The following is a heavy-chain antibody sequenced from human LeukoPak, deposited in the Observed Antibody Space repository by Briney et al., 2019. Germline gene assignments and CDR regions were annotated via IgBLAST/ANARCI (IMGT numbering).Heavy chain of an antibody. J-gene: IGHJ3*02. CDR3: ARARLRGVRGYDAFDI. CDR2: ISYDGSNK. Sequence: GGSLRLSCAASGFTFSSYAMHWVRQAPGKGLEWVAVISYDGSNKYYADSVKGRFTISRDNSKNTLYLQMGSLRAEDMAVYYCARARLRGVRGYDAFDIWGQGTMVTVSS. CDR1: GFTFSSYA. V-gene: IGHV3-30*14. D-gene: IGHD3-10*01.